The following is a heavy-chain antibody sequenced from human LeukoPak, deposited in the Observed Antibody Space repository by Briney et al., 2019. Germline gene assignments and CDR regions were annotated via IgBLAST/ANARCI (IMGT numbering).Heavy chain of an antibody. V-gene: IGHV4-39*01. CDR3: ARLLLMVRAVDY. J-gene: IGHJ4*02. Sequence: SETLSLTCTVSGGSISSASYYWGWIRQPPGKGLEWIGSIHYSGTTYYTPSLKSRVTISVDTSKNQFSLELSSVTAADTAVYYCARLLLMVRAVDYWGQGTLVTVSS. CDR1: GGSISSASYY. D-gene: IGHD3-10*01. CDR2: IHYSGTT.